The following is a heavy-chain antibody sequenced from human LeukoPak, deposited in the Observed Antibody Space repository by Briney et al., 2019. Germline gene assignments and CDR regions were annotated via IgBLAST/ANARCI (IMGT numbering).Heavy chain of an antibody. V-gene: IGHV4-4*07. CDR3: ARLRVVVGTRGPQWFDP. D-gene: IGHD1-1*01. CDR2: MYTSGST. J-gene: IGHJ5*02. CDR1: GDSISSYY. Sequence: SGTLSLTCTVSGDSISSYYWSWIRQPAGKGLEWIGHMYTSGSTNYNPSLKIRVTMSVDTSKNQLSLKVRSATAADTAVYYCARLRVVVGTRGPQWFDPWGQGTLVTVSS.